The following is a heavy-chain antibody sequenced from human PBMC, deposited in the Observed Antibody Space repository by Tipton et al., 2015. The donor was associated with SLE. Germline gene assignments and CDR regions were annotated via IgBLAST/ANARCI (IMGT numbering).Heavy chain of an antibody. Sequence: SLRLSCAASGFSFSTYGMHWVRQAPGKGLEWVAVISYDGSNKYYADSVKGRFIISRDNSKNTLYLQMNSLRAEDTAVYYCARGPSFDYWGQGTLVTVSS. V-gene: IGHV3-30*03. J-gene: IGHJ4*02. CDR2: ISYDGSNK. CDR3: ARGPSFDY. CDR1: GFSFSTYG.